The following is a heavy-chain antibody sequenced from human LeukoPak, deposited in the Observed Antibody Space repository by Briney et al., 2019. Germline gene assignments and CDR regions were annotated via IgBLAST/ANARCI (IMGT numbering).Heavy chain of an antibody. CDR3: ASSRRIWFGELSHPVFNY. V-gene: IGHV4-4*02. Sequence: SETLSLTCAVSGGSISSSNWWSWVRQPPGKGLEWIGEIYHSGSTNYNPSLKSRVTISVDKSKNQFSLKLSSVTAADTAVYYCASSRRIWFGELSHPVFNYWGQGTLVTVSS. D-gene: IGHD3-10*01. CDR2: IYHSGST. J-gene: IGHJ4*02. CDR1: GGSISSSNW.